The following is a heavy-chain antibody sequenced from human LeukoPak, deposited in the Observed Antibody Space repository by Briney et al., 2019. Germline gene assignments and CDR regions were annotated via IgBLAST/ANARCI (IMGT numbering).Heavy chain of an antibody. CDR3: ARDVGSSWYYYYYGMDV. D-gene: IGHD6-13*01. CDR2: MNPNSGNT. Sequence: GASVTVSFTASGYTFTSYDINWVRQATGQGLEWMGWMNPNSGNTGYAQKFQGRVTMTRNTSISTAYMELSSLRSEDTAVYYCARDVGSSWYYYYYGMDVWGQGTTVTVSS. V-gene: IGHV1-8*01. CDR1: GYTFTSYD. J-gene: IGHJ6*02.